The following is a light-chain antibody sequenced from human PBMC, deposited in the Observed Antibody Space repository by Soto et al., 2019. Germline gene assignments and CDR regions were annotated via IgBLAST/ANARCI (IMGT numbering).Light chain of an antibody. CDR1: QSLLHSNGYNF. Sequence: DIVITQSPHSLPVTPGEPASISCRSSQSLLHSNGYNFLDWYLQKPGQSPQLLIYLGSNRASGVPDRFSGSGSGTDFTLKISRVEAQDVGVYYCMQPLQNPRTFGQGTRVEIK. J-gene: IGKJ1*01. CDR3: MQPLQNPRT. CDR2: LGS. V-gene: IGKV2-28*01.